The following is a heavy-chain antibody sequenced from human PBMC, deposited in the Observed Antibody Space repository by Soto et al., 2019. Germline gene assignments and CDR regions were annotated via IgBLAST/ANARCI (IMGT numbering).Heavy chain of an antibody. J-gene: IGHJ5*02. CDR2: IYYSGST. CDR3: ARDRRKFGELLSLRWFDP. CDR1: GGSISSGGYY. Sequence: LSLTCTVSGGSISSGGYYWSWIRQHPGKGLEWIGYIYYSGSTYYNPSLKSRVTISVDTSKNQFSLKLSSVTAADTAVYYCARDRRKFGELLSLRWFDPWGQGTLVTVSS. D-gene: IGHD3-10*01. V-gene: IGHV4-31*03.